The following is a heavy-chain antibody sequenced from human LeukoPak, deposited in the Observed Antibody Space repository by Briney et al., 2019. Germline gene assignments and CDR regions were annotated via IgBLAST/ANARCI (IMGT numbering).Heavy chain of an antibody. Sequence: HPGGPLRLSCAASGFTFSDYEKIWVAAAPGQPLVGVSSISGGGTSIYYADSVKGRFTMSRDNADNSLYLQMSSLTAEDTAVYFCARDRSGWYYFDYWGQGALVTVAS. CDR1: GFTFSDYE. CDR3: ARDRSGWYYFDY. V-gene: IGHV3-48*03. D-gene: IGHD6-19*01. J-gene: IGHJ4*02. CDR2: ISGGGTSI.